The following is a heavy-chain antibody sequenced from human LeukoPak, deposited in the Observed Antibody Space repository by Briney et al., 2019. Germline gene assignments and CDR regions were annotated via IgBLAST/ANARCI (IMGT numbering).Heavy chain of an antibody. CDR1: GFTFGDYA. J-gene: IGHJ4*02. D-gene: IGHD1-1*01. Sequence: GGSLRLSCTASGFTFGDYAMSWIRKAPGKGLEWVGFIRSKAYGETADYAASVKGRFTISRDDSKAIAYLQMNSLKTEDTAVYHCTRDRGAYNLYDYWGQGTLVTVSS. CDR2: IRSKAYGETA. CDR3: TRDRGAYNLYDY. V-gene: IGHV3-49*03.